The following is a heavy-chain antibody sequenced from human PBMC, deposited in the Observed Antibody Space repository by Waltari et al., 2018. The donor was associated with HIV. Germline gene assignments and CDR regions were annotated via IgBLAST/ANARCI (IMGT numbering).Heavy chain of an antibody. D-gene: IGHD5-18*01. J-gene: IGHJ1*01. CDR3: ASRVSNGMDTAMVWDPYFQH. CDR2: IYYSGST. CDR1: GGSISSSSYY. V-gene: IGHV4-39*01. Sequence: QLQLQESGPGLVKPSETLSLTCTVSGGSISSSSYYWDWIRQPPGKGLEWIGSIYYSGSTYYNPSLKRRVTISVDTSKNQFSLKLSSVTAADTAVYYWASRVSNGMDTAMVWDPYFQHWGQGTLVTVSS.